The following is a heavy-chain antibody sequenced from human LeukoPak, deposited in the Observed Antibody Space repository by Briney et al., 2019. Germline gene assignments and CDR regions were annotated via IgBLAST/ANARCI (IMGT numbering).Heavy chain of an antibody. V-gene: IGHV3-30*01. CDR1: GFTFSHYS. J-gene: IGHJ4*02. CDR2: ILYDGSNK. CDR3: ATDGLTGMTDGTLED. D-gene: IGHD1-20*01. Sequence: GGSLRLSCVVSGFTFSHYSMHWVRQAPGKGLEWVALILYDGSNKHYADSVKGRFTISRDDSKNTLYLQMNSLRPEDTAMYYCATDGLTGMTDGTLEDWGRGTLVTVSS.